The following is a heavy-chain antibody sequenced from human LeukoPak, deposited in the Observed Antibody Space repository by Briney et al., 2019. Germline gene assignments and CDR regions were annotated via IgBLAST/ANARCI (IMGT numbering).Heavy chain of an antibody. Sequence: NTSDTLSLTCTVSGGSITSTSYYWGWIRQPPGKGLEWIGTISYIGSPYYNPSLKSRVTISLHTSKNQFSLNLSSVTAADTAVYYCARDRRYYYGSGSPDAFDIWGQGTMVTVSS. J-gene: IGHJ3*02. CDR1: GGSITSTSYY. V-gene: IGHV4-39*07. CDR3: ARDRRYYYGSGSPDAFDI. CDR2: ISYIGSP. D-gene: IGHD3-10*01.